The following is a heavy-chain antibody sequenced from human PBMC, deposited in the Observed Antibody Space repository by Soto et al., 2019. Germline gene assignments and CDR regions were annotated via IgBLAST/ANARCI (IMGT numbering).Heavy chain of an antibody. CDR2: ISGSGGST. Sequence: HPGGSLRLSCAASGFTFSSYAMSWVRQAPGKGLEWVSAISGSGGSTYYADSVKGRFTISRDNSKNTLYLQMNSLRAEDTAVYYCAKPPTYCSGGSCYSVLYYYYYGMDVWGQGTTVTVSS. D-gene: IGHD2-15*01. V-gene: IGHV3-23*01. J-gene: IGHJ6*02. CDR3: AKPPTYCSGGSCYSVLYYYYYGMDV. CDR1: GFTFSSYA.